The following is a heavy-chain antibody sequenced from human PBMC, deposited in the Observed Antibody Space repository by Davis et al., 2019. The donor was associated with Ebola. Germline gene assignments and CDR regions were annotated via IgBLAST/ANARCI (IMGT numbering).Heavy chain of an antibody. V-gene: IGHV1-3*01. J-gene: IGHJ5*02. CDR1: GYSFTPYT. CDR3: ARGVGSSWFDP. D-gene: IGHD3-10*01. Sequence: ASVKVSCKAFGYSFTPYTIHWVRQAPGQRLEWMGWVSAGSTKNSWSFQGRVTLTRDTSVTTAYMELNSLTSEDTAIYYCARGVGSSWFDPWGQGTLVTVSS. CDR2: VSAGST.